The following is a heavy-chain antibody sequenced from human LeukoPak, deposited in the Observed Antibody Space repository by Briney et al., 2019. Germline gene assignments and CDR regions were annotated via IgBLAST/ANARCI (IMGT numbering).Heavy chain of an antibody. CDR1: GGSLSPYW. Sequence: SETLSLTCEVYGGSLSPYWWSWIRQPPGKGLEWIGEIKHSGHTNYNPSLRSRVTISVDTSKKQFSLKLSSVTVADTALYFCARRGANDFGDSAGNFAYDIWGQGTMVTASS. CDR2: IKHSGHT. V-gene: IGHV4-34*01. CDR3: ARRGANDFGDSAGNFAYDI. D-gene: IGHD4-17*01. J-gene: IGHJ3*02.